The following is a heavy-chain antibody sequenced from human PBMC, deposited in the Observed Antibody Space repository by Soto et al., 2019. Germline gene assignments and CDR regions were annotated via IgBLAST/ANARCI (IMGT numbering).Heavy chain of an antibody. CDR1: GGTFNSYD. Sequence: SLKVSCKASGGTFNSYDINWVRQAPGQGLEWMGGIIPIVETPKYAQKFQSRVTITADESTNTVYMELSSLRSEDTAMYYCARLSRPNYYDTSGFFKDNWFDPWGQGTLVTVSS. J-gene: IGHJ5*02. V-gene: IGHV1-69*13. CDR2: IIPIVETP. D-gene: IGHD3-22*01. CDR3: ARLSRPNYYDTSGFFKDNWFDP.